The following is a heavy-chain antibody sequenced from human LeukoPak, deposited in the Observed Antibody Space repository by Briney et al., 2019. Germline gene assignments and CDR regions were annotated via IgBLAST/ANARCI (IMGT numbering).Heavy chain of an antibody. V-gene: IGHV3-33*01. J-gene: IGHJ4*02. D-gene: IGHD2-15*01. CDR2: IWYDGSKK. Sequence: PGGSLRLSCAASGFTFSTYGMHWVRQAPGKGLEWVAVIWYDGSKKYYADSVKGRFTISRDNSKNTLYLQMNSLRAEDTAVYYCARDRGQGPTPDYWGQGTLVTVSS. CDR3: ARDRGQGPTPDY. CDR1: GFTFSTYG.